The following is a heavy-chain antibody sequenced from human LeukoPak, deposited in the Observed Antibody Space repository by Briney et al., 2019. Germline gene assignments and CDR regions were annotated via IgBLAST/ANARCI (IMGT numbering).Heavy chain of an antibody. CDR3: ARDGGYGDSPYYYYGMDV. Sequence: PSETLSLTCAVYGGSLSGYYWSWIRQPPGKGLEWTGEINHSGSTNYNPSLKSRVTISVDTSKNQFSLKLSSVTAADTAVYYCARDGGYGDSPYYYYGMDVWGQGTTVTVSS. J-gene: IGHJ6*02. V-gene: IGHV4-34*01. D-gene: IGHD4-17*01. CDR2: INHSGST. CDR1: GGSLSGYY.